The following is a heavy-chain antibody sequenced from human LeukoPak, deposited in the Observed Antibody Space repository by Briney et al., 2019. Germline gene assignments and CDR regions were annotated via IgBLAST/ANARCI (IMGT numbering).Heavy chain of an antibody. CDR2: ISIDGGRT. V-gene: IGHV3-23*01. CDR3: ARKGIGSSRYQNMDV. D-gene: IGHD6-25*01. CDR1: GFTFSSYA. J-gene: IGHJ6*03. Sequence: PGRSPRLSCAASGFTFSSYAMSWVRQAPGKGPEWVSTISIDGGRTYYADSVKGRFTVPRDTSKNTLYLQMNSLRAEDTAVYYCARKGIGSSRYQNMDVWGKGTTVTVSS.